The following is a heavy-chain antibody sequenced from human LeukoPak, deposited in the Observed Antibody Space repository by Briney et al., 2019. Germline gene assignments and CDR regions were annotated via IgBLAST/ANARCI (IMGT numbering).Heavy chain of an antibody. CDR3: AREYIVGATIYYFDC. CDR2: ISTYNGNT. J-gene: IGHJ4*02. Sequence: VSVNVSCKASGYTFTSYGISWVRQAPGQGLEWMGWISTYNGNTNYAQKLQGRVTMTTDTSTSTAYMELRSLRSDDTAVYYCAREYIVGATIYYFDCWGQGTLVTVSS. CDR1: GYTFTSYG. D-gene: IGHD1-26*01. V-gene: IGHV1-18*01.